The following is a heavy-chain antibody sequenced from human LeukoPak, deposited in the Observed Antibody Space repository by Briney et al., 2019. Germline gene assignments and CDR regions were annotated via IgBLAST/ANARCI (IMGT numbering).Heavy chain of an antibody. Sequence: GGSLRLSCAASGFTFSSYTMNWVRQAPGKGLEWVSSISSSNSYIFYTDSVKGRFTLSRDNSKNTLYLQMNSLRAEDTAVYYCARLSGSYYEADYWGQGTLVTVSS. V-gene: IGHV3-21*04. CDR1: GFTFSSYT. CDR2: ISSSNSYI. CDR3: ARLSGSYYEADY. D-gene: IGHD1-26*01. J-gene: IGHJ4*02.